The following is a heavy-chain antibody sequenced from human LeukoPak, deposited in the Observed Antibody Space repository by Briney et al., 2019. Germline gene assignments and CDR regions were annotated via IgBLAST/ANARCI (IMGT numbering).Heavy chain of an antibody. CDR1: GYTFTSYY. CDR3: ARNRITMVRGVINWFDP. Sequence: ASVKVSCKASGYTFTSYYMHWVRQAPGQGLEWMGIINPSGGSTSYAQKFQGRVTMTRDTSTSTVYMELSSLRSEDTAVCYCARNRITMVRGVINWFDPWGQGTLVTVSS. V-gene: IGHV1-46*01. CDR2: INPSGGST. D-gene: IGHD3-10*01. J-gene: IGHJ5*02.